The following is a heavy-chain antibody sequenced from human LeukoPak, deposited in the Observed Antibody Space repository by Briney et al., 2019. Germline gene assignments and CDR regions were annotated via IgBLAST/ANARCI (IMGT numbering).Heavy chain of an antibody. CDR1: GHTFTGYY. Sequence: GASVKVSCEASGHTFTGYYMHWVRQAPGQGLEWMGWINPNSGGTNYAQKFQGRVTMTRDTSISTAYMELSRLRSDDTAVYYCARDQSYNWNYHYWGQGTLVTVSS. CDR3: ARDQSYNWNYHY. V-gene: IGHV1-2*02. CDR2: INPNSGGT. J-gene: IGHJ4*02. D-gene: IGHD1-7*01.